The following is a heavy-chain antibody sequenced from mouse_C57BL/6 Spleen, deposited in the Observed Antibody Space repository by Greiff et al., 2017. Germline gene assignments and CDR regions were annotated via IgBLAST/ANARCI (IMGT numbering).Heavy chain of an antibody. D-gene: IGHD2-3*01. J-gene: IGHJ2*01. CDR3: AHSDGYYVPFDY. CDR2: IYPGDGDT. Sequence: VQLQQSGPELVKPGASVKISCKASGYAFSSSWMNWVKQRPGKGLEWIGRIYPGDGDTNYNGKFKGKATLTADKSSSTAYMQLSSLTSEDSAVYFCAHSDGYYVPFDYWGQGTTLTVSS. CDR1: GYAFSSSW. V-gene: IGHV1-82*01.